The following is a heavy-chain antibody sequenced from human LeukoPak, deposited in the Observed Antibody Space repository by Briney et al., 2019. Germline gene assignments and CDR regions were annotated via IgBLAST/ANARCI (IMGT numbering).Heavy chain of an antibody. CDR3: AREVDVDTAFVSNYYYYGMDV. D-gene: IGHD5-18*01. V-gene: IGHV3-30*03. CDR1: GFTFSTYA. J-gene: IGHJ6*02. CDR2: ISFDGRKT. Sequence: GGSLRLSCAASGFTFSTYAMHWVRQAPGKGLEWVAVISFDGRKTYHTDSLRGRLTVSRDNSKDTLYLQMNSLRAEDTAVYYCAREVDVDTAFVSNYYYYGMDVWGQGTTVTVSS.